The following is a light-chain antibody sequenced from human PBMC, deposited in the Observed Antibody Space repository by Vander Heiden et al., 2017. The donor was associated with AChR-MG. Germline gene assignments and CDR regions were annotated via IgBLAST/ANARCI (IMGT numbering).Light chain of an antibody. CDR3: NSRDSSGNSYVL. CDR2: GKN. V-gene: IGLV3-19*01. CDR1: SLRNYY. Sequence: SSELTQDPAVSVALGQTVRITCQGDSLRNYYASWYQQKPGQAPIVVIYGKNIRRSGIPDRFSGSRSGNTASLTITGAQAEDEADYYCNSRDSSGNSYVLFGGGTKLTVL. J-gene: IGLJ2*01.